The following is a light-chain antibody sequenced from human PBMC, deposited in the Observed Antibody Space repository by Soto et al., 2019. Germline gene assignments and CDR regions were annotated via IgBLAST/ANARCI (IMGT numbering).Light chain of an antibody. CDR2: DVD. V-gene: IGLV2-11*01. J-gene: IGLJ2*01. Sequence: QFALTQPRSVSGSPGQSVTISCTGTSSDVGGYNYVSWYQQHPGKAPKLMIYDVDKRPSGVPDRFSGSKSGNTASLTISGLQAEDEADYYCCSYAGSSLIFGGGTKLTVL. CDR1: SSDVGGYNY. CDR3: CSYAGSSLI.